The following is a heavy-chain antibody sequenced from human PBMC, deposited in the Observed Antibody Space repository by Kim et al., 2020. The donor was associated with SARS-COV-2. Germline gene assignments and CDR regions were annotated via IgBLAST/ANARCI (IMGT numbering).Heavy chain of an antibody. CDR2: GST. CDR3: ARAGFGLVY. V-gene: IGHV1-46*01. Sequence: GSTTYAQKFQGTVTMTRDTSTSTGSMERSSLRSEDTAVYYCARAGFGLVYWGQGTLVTVSS. D-gene: IGHD3-10*01. J-gene: IGHJ4*02.